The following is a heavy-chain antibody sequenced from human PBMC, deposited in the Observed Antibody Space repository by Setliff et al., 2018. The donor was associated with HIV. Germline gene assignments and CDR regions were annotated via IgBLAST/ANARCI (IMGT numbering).Heavy chain of an antibody. CDR3: ARAPGAHYYDSSGYPIGIRFDY. Sequence: NPSETLSLTCSVSGGSIDNNKCYWTWIRQPPGKGLEWTGSIYHTGRTYYNRSLESRLTISIDTSKNQFSLKLSSVTAADTAVYYCARAPGAHYYDSSGYPIGIRFDYWGQGTLVTVSS. CDR2: IYHTGRT. J-gene: IGHJ4*02. CDR1: GGSIDNNKCY. V-gene: IGHV4-39*07. D-gene: IGHD3-22*01.